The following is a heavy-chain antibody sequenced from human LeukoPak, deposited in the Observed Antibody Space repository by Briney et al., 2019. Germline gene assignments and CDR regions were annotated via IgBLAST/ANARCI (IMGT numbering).Heavy chain of an antibody. Sequence: SETLSLTCAVYGGSFSGYYWSWIRQPPGKGLEWIGEINHSGSTNYNPSLKSRVTISVDTSKNQFSLKLSSVTAADTAVYYCARGLLLWFGVGAFDIWGQGTMVTVSS. V-gene: IGHV4-34*01. J-gene: IGHJ3*02. CDR1: GGSFSGYY. CDR2: INHSGST. D-gene: IGHD3-10*01. CDR3: ARGLLLWFGVGAFDI.